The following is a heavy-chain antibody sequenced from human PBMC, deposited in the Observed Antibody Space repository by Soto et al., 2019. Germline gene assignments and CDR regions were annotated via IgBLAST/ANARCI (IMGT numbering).Heavy chain of an antibody. D-gene: IGHD5-12*01. CDR3: ARKGSGYDGGWFDS. V-gene: IGHV4-39*07. Sequence: SETLSLTCTVSGGSIGSSSYYWGWIRQPPGKGLEWIGSIYDRGSTYSNPSLKSRLTTSLDTSKNQFSLKAPDTAMYYCARKGSGYDGGWFDSWGQGTLVTVSS. CDR2: IYDRGST. CDR1: GGSIGSSSYY. J-gene: IGHJ5*01.